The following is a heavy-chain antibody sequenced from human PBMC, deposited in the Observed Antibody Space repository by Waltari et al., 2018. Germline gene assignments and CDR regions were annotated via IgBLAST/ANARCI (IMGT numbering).Heavy chain of an antibody. CDR2: INHSGST. D-gene: IGHD3-3*01. J-gene: IGHJ6*03. V-gene: IGHV4-34*01. CDR1: GGSFSGYY. CDR3: ARGYFGFWSGYRYYYYMDV. Sequence: QVQLQQWGAGLLKPSETLSLTCAVYGGSFSGYYWSWIRQPPGKGLAWIGEINHSGSTNYNPSLKSRVTISVDTSKNQFSLKLSSVTAADTAVYYCARGYFGFWSGYRYYYYMDVWGKGTTVTISS.